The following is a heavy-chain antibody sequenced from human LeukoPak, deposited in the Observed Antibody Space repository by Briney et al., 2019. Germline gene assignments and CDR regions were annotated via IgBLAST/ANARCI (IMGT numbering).Heavy chain of an antibody. D-gene: IGHD6-13*01. Sequence: GGSLRLSCAASGFTYSSYSMNWVRQDPGKGLEWVSSISSSSSFKNNADSVKGRFTISRDNAKNSLYLQMNSLRAEDTAVYYCARVVAAAEAEGYYYYGMDVWGKGTTVTVSS. V-gene: IGHV3-21*01. CDR2: ISSSSSFK. J-gene: IGHJ6*04. CDR1: GFTYSSYS. CDR3: ARVVAAAEAEGYYYYGMDV.